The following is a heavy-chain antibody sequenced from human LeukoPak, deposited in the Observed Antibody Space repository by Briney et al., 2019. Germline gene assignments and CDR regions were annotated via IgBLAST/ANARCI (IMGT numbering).Heavy chain of an antibody. D-gene: IGHD1-1*01. V-gene: IGHV4-59*08. CDR3: ARYGKRTFDY. J-gene: IGHJ4*02. CDR1: GGSISSYY. CDR2: ISYSGST. Sequence: SETLSLTCTVSGGSISSYYWNWVRQPPGKGLEGVGYISYSGSTNYTPSLKSRVTISVDTSKNQFSLKLSSVTAADTAVYYCARYGKRTFDYWGQGTLVTVSS.